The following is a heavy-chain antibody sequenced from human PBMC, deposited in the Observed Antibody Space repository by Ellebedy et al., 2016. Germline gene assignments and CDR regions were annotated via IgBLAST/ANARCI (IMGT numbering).Heavy chain of an antibody. V-gene: IGHV4-61*01. D-gene: IGHD6-13*01. J-gene: IGHJ6*02. Sequence: SETLSLTCTVSGGSVSSVSHYWSWIRQPPGKGLEWIGYIYYSGFTNYNPSLKSRVTISIDTSKNQFSLKLSSVTAADTAVYYCVRDSNSWFIDSYYGMDVWGQGTTVTVSS. CDR2: IYYSGFT. CDR1: GGSVSSVSHY. CDR3: VRDSNSWFIDSYYGMDV.